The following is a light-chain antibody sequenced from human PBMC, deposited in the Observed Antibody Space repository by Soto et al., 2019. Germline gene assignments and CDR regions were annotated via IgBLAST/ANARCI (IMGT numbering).Light chain of an antibody. CDR2: GAS. CDR3: QQYGDSPRT. J-gene: IGKJ4*01. CDR1: QSVSGSY. V-gene: IGKV3-20*01. Sequence: ENVLTQSPATLSLSPGERATLSCRASQSVSGSYLGWYQQTADPATSLLIDGASSTATGIPDRFSGSGSGTVFTLTISRLEPEDLALYHCQQYGDSPRTFGEGTKVEIK.